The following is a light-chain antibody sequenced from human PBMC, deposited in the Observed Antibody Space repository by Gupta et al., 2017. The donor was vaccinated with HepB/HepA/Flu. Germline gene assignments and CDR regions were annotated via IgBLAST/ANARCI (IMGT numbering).Light chain of an antibody. CDR1: QSVSSSY. V-gene: IGKV3-20*01. CDR2: GAS. Sequence: ETVLTQSPGTLSLSPGERATLSCRASQSVSSSYLAWYQQKPGQAPRLLIYGASSRATGIPDRFSGSGSGTDFTLTISRREPEDFAVYYCQQEGSSPLTFGGGTKVEIK. J-gene: IGKJ4*01. CDR3: QQEGSSPLT.